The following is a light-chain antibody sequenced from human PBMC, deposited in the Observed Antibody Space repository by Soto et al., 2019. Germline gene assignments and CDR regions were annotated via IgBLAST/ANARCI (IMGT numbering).Light chain of an antibody. J-gene: IGLJ1*01. CDR3: SSYTSSSTGYV. V-gene: IGLV2-14*01. Sequence: QSARTQPASVSGSPGQSITISCTGTSSDVGGYNYVSWYQQHPGKAPKLMIYEVSNRPSGVSNRFSGSKSGNTASLTISGLQAEDEADYYCSSYTSSSTGYVFGTGTRSPS. CDR1: SSDVGGYNY. CDR2: EVS.